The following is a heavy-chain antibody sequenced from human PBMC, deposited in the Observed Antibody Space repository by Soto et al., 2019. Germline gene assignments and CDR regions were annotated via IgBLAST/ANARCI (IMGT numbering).Heavy chain of an antibody. CDR3: AKQRTTVTTSFDY. V-gene: IGHV3-23*01. D-gene: IGHD4-17*01. CDR1: GFTFGAHP. J-gene: IGHJ4*02. CDR2: ISGYGGST. Sequence: EVQLLESGGGLVQPGGSLTVSCAASGFTFGAHPMSWVRLAPGKGLEWVSTISGYGGSTYYPDSLKGRFIISRDNSKNTLYLQRNTLRAEDTAIYFCAKQRTTVTTSFDYWGQGTLVTVSS.